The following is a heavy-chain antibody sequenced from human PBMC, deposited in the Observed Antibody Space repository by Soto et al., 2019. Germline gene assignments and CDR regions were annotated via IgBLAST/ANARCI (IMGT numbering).Heavy chain of an antibody. D-gene: IGHD4-17*01. V-gene: IGHV3-30*18. Sequence: QVQLVESGGGVVQPGRSLRLSCAASGFTFSSYGMHWVRQAPGKGLEWVAVISYDGSNKYYADSVKGRFTISRDNSKNTLYLQMNSLRAEDTAVYYCAKGNGYGDYVFDYWGQGTLVTVSS. CDR2: ISYDGSNK. CDR3: AKGNGYGDYVFDY. CDR1: GFTFSSYG. J-gene: IGHJ4*02.